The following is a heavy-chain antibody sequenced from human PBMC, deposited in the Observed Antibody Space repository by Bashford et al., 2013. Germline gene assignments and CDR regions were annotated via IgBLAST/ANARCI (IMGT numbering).Heavy chain of an antibody. Sequence: VRQAPGKGLEWVSAISNSAGSTYYADSVKGRFTISRDNSKNTLFLQMNSLRAEDAAVYYCAKDRDDYGDPECFDIWGLGTMVTVSS. D-gene: IGHD4-17*01. V-gene: IGHV3-23*01. CDR2: ISNSAGST. J-gene: IGHJ3*02. CDR3: AKDRDDYGDPECFDI.